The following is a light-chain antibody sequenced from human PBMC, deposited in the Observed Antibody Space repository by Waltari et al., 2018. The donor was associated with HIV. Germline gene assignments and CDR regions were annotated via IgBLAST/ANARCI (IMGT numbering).Light chain of an antibody. J-gene: IGLJ1*01. CDR3: QVWDSSSDAYV. CDR1: KIGSKS. V-gene: IGLV3-21*04. Sequence: SYVLPQPPSVSVAPGKPARLTRGGNKIGSKSVHWYQQKPGQAPVVVIYYEHDRPSGIPERFSVSNSGNTATLTISRVEAGDEADYYCQVWDSSSDAYVFGTGTKVTVL. CDR2: YEH.